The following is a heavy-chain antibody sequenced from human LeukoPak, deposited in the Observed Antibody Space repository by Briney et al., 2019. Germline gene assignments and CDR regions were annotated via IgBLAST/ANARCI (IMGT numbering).Heavy chain of an antibody. J-gene: IGHJ5*02. V-gene: IGHV4-61*02. CDR2: IYSTGST. CDR3: ARVPYGDEGNWFDP. D-gene: IGHD4-17*01. CDR1: GGSISSGSYY. Sequence: SETLSLTCTVSGGSISSGSYYWSWIRQPAGKGLQWIGRIYSTGSTNSNPSLKSRVTISVDTSKNQFSLKLTSVTAADTAVYYRARVPYGDEGNWFDPWGQGTLVTVSS.